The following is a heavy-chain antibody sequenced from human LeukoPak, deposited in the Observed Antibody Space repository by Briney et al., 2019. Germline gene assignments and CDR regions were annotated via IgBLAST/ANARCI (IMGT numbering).Heavy chain of an antibody. V-gene: IGHV4-4*07. J-gene: IGHJ4*02. D-gene: IGHD2-15*01. Sequence: SETLSLTCTVSGGSISSYYWSWIRQPAGKGLEWIGRIYGSGSTDYNPSPKSRVTMSIDTSKNQFSLNLSSVTAADTAVYYCARVYCSGGSCYSPQLYYFDYWGQGTLVTVSS. CDR3: ARVYCSGGSCYSPQLYYFDY. CDR1: GGSISSYY. CDR2: IYGSGST.